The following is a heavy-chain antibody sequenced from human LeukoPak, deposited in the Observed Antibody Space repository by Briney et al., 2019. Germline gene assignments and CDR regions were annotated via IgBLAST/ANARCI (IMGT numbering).Heavy chain of an antibody. V-gene: IGHV3-7*01. Sequence: PGESLRLSCAASGFTFSAYWMTWVRQAPGKGLEWVANINEGGNVKFYVDSVKGRFTISRDNTKISLYLQMYSLRAEDTAVYYCARVGKNGWVFDHWGQGTLVTVSS. D-gene: IGHD6-19*01. CDR2: INEGGNVK. CDR1: GFTFSAYW. J-gene: IGHJ4*02. CDR3: ARVGKNGWVFDH.